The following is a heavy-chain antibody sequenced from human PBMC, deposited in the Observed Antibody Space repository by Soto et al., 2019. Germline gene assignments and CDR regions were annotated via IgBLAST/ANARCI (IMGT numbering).Heavy chain of an antibody. CDR2: IRSKTNSYAT. D-gene: IGHD3-10*01. Sequence: GGSLRLSCAASGFTFSGSAMHWVRQASGKGLEWVGRIRSKTNSYATAYAASVTGRFTISRDDSKNTAYLQMNSLKTEDTAVYYCTREPGGGSGSYYCYYGMDVWGQGTTVTVSS. J-gene: IGHJ6*02. CDR3: TREPGGGSGSYYCYYGMDV. V-gene: IGHV3-73*01. CDR1: GFTFSGSA.